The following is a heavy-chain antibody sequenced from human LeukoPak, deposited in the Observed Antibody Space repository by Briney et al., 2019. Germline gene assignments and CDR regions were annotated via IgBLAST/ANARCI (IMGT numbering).Heavy chain of an antibody. D-gene: IGHD5-18*01. Sequence: GGSLRLSCAASGFTFSSYAMSWVRQAQGKGLEWVSAISGSGGSTYYADSVKGRFTIYRDNCKNNMYLQMERLRADDTAVYYCAKISTAMADLGAFDIWGQGTMVTVSS. V-gene: IGHV3-23*01. CDR2: ISGSGGST. J-gene: IGHJ3*02. CDR1: GFTFSSYA. CDR3: AKISTAMADLGAFDI.